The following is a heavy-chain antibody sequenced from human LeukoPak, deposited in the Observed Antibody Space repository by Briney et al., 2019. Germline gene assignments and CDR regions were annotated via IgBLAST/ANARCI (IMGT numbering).Heavy chain of an antibody. D-gene: IGHD3-22*01. CDR2: IYYRST. Sequence: PSETLSLTCTVSGGSISSYYWSWIRQPPGKGLEWIGYIYYRSTNYIPSRKSRVTISIDTSKNQLSLKLSSVTAADTAVYYCARHYDNGGYYDAHFDYWGQGTLVTVSS. V-gene: IGHV4-59*08. CDR3: ARHYDNGGYYDAHFDY. J-gene: IGHJ4*02. CDR1: GGSISSYY.